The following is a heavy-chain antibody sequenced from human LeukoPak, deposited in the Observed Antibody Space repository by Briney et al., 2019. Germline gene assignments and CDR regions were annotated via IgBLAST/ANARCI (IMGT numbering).Heavy chain of an antibody. Sequence: GGSLRLSCAASGFTFSSYAMHWVRQAPGKGLEWVAVISYDGSNKYCADSVKGRFTISRDNSKNTLYLQMNSLRAEDTAVYYCARDPMGDWGQGTLVTVSS. D-gene: IGHD5-24*01. CDR1: GFTFSSYA. CDR3: ARDPMGD. J-gene: IGHJ4*02. V-gene: IGHV3-30-3*01. CDR2: ISYDGSNK.